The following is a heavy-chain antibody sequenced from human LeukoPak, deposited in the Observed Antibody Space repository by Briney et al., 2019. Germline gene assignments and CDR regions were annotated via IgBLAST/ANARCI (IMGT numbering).Heavy chain of an antibody. CDR1: GFXFSSYG. CDR2: ISYDGSNK. V-gene: IGHV3-30*03. Sequence: PGGSLRLSCAASGFXFSSYGIRWVRQAPGKGLEWVAVISYDGSNKYYADSVKGRFTISRDNSKNTLYLQMNSLRAEDTAVYYCATAVWNAFDIWGQGTMVTVSS. D-gene: IGHD2-21*01. CDR3: ATAVWNAFDI. J-gene: IGHJ3*02.